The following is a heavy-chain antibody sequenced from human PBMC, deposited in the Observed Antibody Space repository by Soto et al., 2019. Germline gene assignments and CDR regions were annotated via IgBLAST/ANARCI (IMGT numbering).Heavy chain of an antibody. J-gene: IGHJ4*02. CDR1: GFTFTRYS. V-gene: IGHV3-21*06. Sequence: GGTLRLSCAASGFTFTRYSMNWVRQAPGKGLEWVSSISSTTNYIYYGDSMKGRFTISRDNAKNSLYLEMNSLRAEDTAVYYCARESEDLTTNFDYWGQGTLVTVSS. CDR2: ISSTTNYI. CDR3: ARESEDLTTNFDY.